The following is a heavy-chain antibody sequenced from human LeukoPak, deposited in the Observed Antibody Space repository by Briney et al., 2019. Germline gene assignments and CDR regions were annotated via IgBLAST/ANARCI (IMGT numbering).Heavy chain of an antibody. D-gene: IGHD2-2*01. Sequence: GGSLRLSCAASGFTFSSYSMNWVRQAPGKGLEWVSSISSSSSYIYYADSVKGRFTIFRDNAKNSLYLQMNSLRAEDTAVYYCAKALRYCSSTSCYSGYYYGMDVWGQGTTVTVSS. CDR1: GFTFSSYS. V-gene: IGHV3-21*01. CDR2: ISSSSSYI. J-gene: IGHJ6*02. CDR3: AKALRYCSSTSCYSGYYYGMDV.